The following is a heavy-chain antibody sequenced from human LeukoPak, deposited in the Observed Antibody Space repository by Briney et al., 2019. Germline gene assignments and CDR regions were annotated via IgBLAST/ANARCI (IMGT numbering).Heavy chain of an antibody. CDR1: GGSISSYY. D-gene: IGHD3-10*01. CDR2: IYTSGST. CDR3: ARVLKYGSGSYYPPYYYYGMDV. V-gene: IGHV4-4*07. J-gene: IGHJ6*02. Sequence: SETLSLTCTVSGGSISSYYWSWIRQPAAKGLEWIGRIYTSGSTNYNPSLKSRVTMSVDTSKNQFSLKLSSVTAADTAVYYCARVLKYGSGSYYPPYYYYGMDVWGQGTTVTVSS.